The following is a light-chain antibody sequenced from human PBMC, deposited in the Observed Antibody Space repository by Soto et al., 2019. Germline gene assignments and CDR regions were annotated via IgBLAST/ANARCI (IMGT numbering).Light chain of an antibody. J-gene: IGKJ5*01. CDR2: GAS. Sequence: EPVKTLSPVPMSVSTGERATLSCRDSRRGSSNLSWYQQKPGQAPRLLIYGASTRATGSPARFSGSGSGTEFTLTISSLQSEDYAVYYCQQYNNWPPITFGQGTRLEIK. CDR3: QQYNNWPPIT. CDR1: RRGSSN. V-gene: IGKV3-15*01.